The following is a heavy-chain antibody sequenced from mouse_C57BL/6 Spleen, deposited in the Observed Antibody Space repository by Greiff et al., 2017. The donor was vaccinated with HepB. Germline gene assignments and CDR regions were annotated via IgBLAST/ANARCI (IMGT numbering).Heavy chain of an antibody. Sequence: EVQGVESGEGLVKPGGSLKLSCAASGFTFSSYAMSWVRQTPEKRLEWVAYISSGGDYIYYADTVKGRFTISRDNARNTLYLQMSSLKSEDTAMYYCTRDLHGSSYYYAMDYWGQGTSVTVSS. CDR3: TRDLHGSSYYYAMDY. CDR1: GFTFSSYA. J-gene: IGHJ4*01. V-gene: IGHV5-9-1*02. D-gene: IGHD1-1*01. CDR2: ISSGGDYI.